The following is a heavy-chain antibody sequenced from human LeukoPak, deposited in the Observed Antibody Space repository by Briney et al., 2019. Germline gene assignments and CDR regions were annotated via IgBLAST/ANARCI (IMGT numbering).Heavy chain of an antibody. D-gene: IGHD5-24*01. V-gene: IGHV3-7*03. J-gene: IGHJ6*04. CDR3: AGGSGYNSYAMDV. Sequence: GGSLRLSCAASGFTSSTYWMNWVRQAPGKGLECVANIKHDGSEKYYVDSVKARFNISRDNTNNSIYLQMNSLRAEDTAVYYWAGGSGYNSYAMDVWGKGTTVTVSS. CDR1: GFTSSTYW. CDR2: IKHDGSEK.